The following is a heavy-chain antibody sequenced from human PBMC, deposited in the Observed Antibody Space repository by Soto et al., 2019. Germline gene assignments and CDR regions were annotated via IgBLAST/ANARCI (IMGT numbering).Heavy chain of an antibody. CDR3: ARRGGGSSSSYYYGMDV. CDR1: GYTFTGYY. V-gene: IGHV1-2*04. J-gene: IGHJ6*02. D-gene: IGHD6-6*01. Sequence: ASVKVSCKASGYTFTGYYMHWVRQAPGQGLEWMGWINPNSGGTNYAQKFQGWVTMTRDTSISTAYMELSRLRSDDTAVYYCARRGGGSSSSYYYGMDVWGQGTTVTVSS. CDR2: INPNSGGT.